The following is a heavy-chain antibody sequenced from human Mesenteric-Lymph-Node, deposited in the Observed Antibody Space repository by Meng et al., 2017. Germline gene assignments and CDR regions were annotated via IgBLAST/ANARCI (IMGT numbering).Heavy chain of an antibody. CDR3: AKDDKGYLIDY. Sequence: GGSLRLSCAASGFTFSSYDMHWVRQPTGEGLEWVSAIGTAGDTYYPGSVKGRFTISRDNSKNTLYLQMNSLRAEDTAVYYCAKDDKGYLIDYWGQGTLVTVSS. CDR1: GFTFSSYD. D-gene: IGHD1-1*01. V-gene: IGHV3-13*01. CDR2: IGTAGDT. J-gene: IGHJ4*02.